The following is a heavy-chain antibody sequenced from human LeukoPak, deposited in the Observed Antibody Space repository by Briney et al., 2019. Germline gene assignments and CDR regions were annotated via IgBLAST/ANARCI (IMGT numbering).Heavy chain of an antibody. D-gene: IGHD3-10*01. Sequence: ASVKVSCKASGYTFTGYYMHWVRQAPGQGLEWMGWINPNSGGTNYAQKFQGRVTMTRDTSISTAYMELSRLRSDDTAVYYCAREAIWGSGSYGSYYFDYWGQGTLVTVSS. J-gene: IGHJ4*02. CDR1: GYTFTGYY. CDR3: AREAIWGSGSYGSYYFDY. V-gene: IGHV1-2*02. CDR2: INPNSGGT.